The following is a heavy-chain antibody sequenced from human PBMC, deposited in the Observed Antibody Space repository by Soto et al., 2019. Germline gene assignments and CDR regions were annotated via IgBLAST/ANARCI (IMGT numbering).Heavy chain of an antibody. Sequence: GGSLRLSCAASGFTFSSYGMHWVRQAPGKGLEWVAVISYDGSNKYYADSVKGRFTISRDNAKNSLYLQMNSLRAEDTAVYYCARGGQQLHGMDVWGQGTTVTVS. J-gene: IGHJ6*02. D-gene: IGHD6-13*01. CDR3: ARGGQQLHGMDV. CDR1: GFTFSSYG. V-gene: IGHV3-30*03. CDR2: ISYDGSNK.